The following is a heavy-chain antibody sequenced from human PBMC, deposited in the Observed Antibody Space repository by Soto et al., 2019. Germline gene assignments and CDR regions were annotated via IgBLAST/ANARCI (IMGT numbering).Heavy chain of an antibody. CDR2: IFTSGST. CDR3: ARLKGDGFDT. CDR1: SGSMNDYY. J-gene: IGHJ3*02. Sequence: QVQLQESGPRVVKPSGTLSLTCTVSSGSMNDYYLTWIRQPAGKGLECIGRIFTSGSTNYNPSLRRRVTMSVDTSKTRFSLRLTSATAADTAVYYCARLKGDGFDTWGQGTRVTVSS. V-gene: IGHV4-4*07.